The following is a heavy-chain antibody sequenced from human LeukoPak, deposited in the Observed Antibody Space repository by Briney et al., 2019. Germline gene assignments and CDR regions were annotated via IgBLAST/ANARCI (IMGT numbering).Heavy chain of an antibody. V-gene: IGHV3-30-3*01. CDR3: ARDPRAYYDILGAFDI. D-gene: IGHD3-9*01. J-gene: IGHJ3*02. CDR1: GFTFSSYA. Sequence: GRSLRLSCAASGFTFSSYAMHWVRQAPGKGLEWVAVISYDGSNKYYADSVKGRFTISRDNSKNTLYLQMNSLRAEDTAVYYCARDPRAYYDILGAFDIWGQGTMVTVSS. CDR2: ISYDGSNK.